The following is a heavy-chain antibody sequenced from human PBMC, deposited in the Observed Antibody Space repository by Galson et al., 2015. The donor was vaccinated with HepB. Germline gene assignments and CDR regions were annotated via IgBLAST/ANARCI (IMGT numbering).Heavy chain of an antibody. CDR3: ARSTITMVRGVIITFDY. V-gene: IGHV3-11*03. CDR1: GFTFSDYY. Sequence: SLRLSCAASGFTFSDYYMSWIRQAPGKGLEWVSYISSSSSYTNYADSVKGRFTISRDNAKNSLYLQMNSLRAEDTAVYYCARSTITMVRGVIITFDYWGQGTLVTVSS. J-gene: IGHJ4*02. CDR2: ISSSSSYT. D-gene: IGHD3-10*01.